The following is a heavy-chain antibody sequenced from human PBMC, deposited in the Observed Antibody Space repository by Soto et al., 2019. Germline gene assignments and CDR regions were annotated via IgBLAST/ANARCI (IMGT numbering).Heavy chain of an antibody. CDR1: GFTLSSYS. J-gene: IGHJ4*02. D-gene: IGHD2-21*01. CDR2: ICSSSSTI. CDR3: AREDSVRGEVYFDY. V-gene: IGHV3-48*02. Sequence: GGSLRLSCAASGFTLSSYSMNWVRQAPGKGLEWVSYICSSSSTIYYADSVKGRFTISRDNAKNSLYLQMNSLRDEDTAVYYCAREDSVRGEVYFDYWGQGTLVTVSS.